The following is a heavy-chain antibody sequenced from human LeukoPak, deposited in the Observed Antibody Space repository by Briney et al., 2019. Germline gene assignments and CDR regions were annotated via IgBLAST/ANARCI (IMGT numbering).Heavy chain of an antibody. CDR3: ARDREYYDFWSGTTGLNWFDP. D-gene: IGHD3-3*01. CDR2: IYTSGST. Sequence: SETLSLTCTVSGGSISSYYWSWIRQPAGKGLEWIGRIYTSGSTNYNPSLKSRVTMSVDTSKNQFSLKLSSVTAADTAVYYCARDREYYDFWSGTTGLNWFDPWGQGTLVTASS. V-gene: IGHV4-4*07. CDR1: GGSISSYY. J-gene: IGHJ5*02.